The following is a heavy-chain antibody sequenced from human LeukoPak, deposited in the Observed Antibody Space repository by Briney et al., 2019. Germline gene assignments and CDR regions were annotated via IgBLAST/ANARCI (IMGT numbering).Heavy chain of an antibody. J-gene: IGHJ4*02. Sequence: ASVKVSCKVSGYTLTELSMHWVRQAPGKGLEWMGGFDPEDGETIYAQKFQGRVTMTKDTSTDTAYMELSSLRSEDTAVYYCATHSLYSGSYYYFDYWGQGTLVTVSS. CDR3: ATHSLYSGSYYYFDY. D-gene: IGHD1-26*01. CDR2: FDPEDGET. CDR1: GYTLTELS. V-gene: IGHV1-24*01.